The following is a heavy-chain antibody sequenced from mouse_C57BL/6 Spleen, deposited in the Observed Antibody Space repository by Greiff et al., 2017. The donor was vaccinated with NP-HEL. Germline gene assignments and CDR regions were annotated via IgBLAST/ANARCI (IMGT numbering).Heavy chain of an antibody. CDR1: GFNIKDDY. CDR2: IDPENGDT. CDR3: TKLLRYGAMDY. V-gene: IGHV14-4*01. J-gene: IGHJ4*01. Sequence: EVHLVESGAELVRPGASVKLSCTASGFNIKDDYMHWVKQRPEQGLEWIGWIDPENGDTEYASKFQGKATITADTSSNTAYLQLSSLTSEDTAVYYCTKLLRYGAMDYWGQGTSVTVSS. D-gene: IGHD1-1*01.